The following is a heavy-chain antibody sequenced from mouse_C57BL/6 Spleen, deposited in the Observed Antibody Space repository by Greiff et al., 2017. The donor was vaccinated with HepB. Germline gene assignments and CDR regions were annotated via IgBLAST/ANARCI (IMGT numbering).Heavy chain of an antibody. CDR2: IDPSDSYT. CDR1: GYTFTSYW. D-gene: IGHD3-1*01. V-gene: IGHV1-59*01. Sequence: VQLQQPGAELVRPGTSVKLSCKASGYTFTSYWMHWVKQRPGQGLEWIGVIDPSDSYTNYNQKVKGKATLTVDTSSSTAYMQLSSLTSEDSAVYYCARGGSDYWGQGTTLTVSS. J-gene: IGHJ2*01. CDR3: ARGGSDY.